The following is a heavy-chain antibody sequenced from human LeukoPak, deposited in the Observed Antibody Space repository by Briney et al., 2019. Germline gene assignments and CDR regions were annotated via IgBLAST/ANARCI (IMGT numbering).Heavy chain of an antibody. J-gene: IGHJ4*01. CDR2: KKQDGNQR. Sequence: GGPLRLSCTASGFTFSDYWMTWVRQAPGKGPEGVANKKQDGNQRYYVDYVRGRLTSCRDNAKISLFVQMHALRAKDTVLYYCAGRGGSWSRRSPIDDWGDRAPV. D-gene: IGHD6-13*01. CDR1: GFTFSDYW. V-gene: IGHV3-7*01. CDR3: AGRGGSWSRRSPIDD.